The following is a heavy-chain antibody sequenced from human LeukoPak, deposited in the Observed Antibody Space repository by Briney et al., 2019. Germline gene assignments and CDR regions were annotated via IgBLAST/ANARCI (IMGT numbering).Heavy chain of an antibody. D-gene: IGHD1-26*01. CDR3: ASPNSGSYSDAFDI. CDR2: IYYSGST. Sequence: SETLSLTCTVSGGSIGSSSYYWGWIRQPPGKGLEWIGSIYYSGSTYYNPSLKSRVTISVDTSKNQFSLKLSSVTAADTAVYYCASPNSGSYSDAFDIWGQGTMVTVSS. V-gene: IGHV4-39*07. J-gene: IGHJ3*02. CDR1: GGSIGSSSYY.